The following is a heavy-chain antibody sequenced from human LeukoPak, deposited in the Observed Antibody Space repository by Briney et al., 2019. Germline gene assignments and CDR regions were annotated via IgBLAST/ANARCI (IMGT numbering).Heavy chain of an antibody. CDR1: GGSLSSGGYY. J-gene: IGHJ4*02. D-gene: IGHD5-18*01. CDR2: IYHSGST. V-gene: IGHV4-30-2*01. Sequence: SQTLSLTCTVSGGSLSSGGYYWSWIRQPPGKGLEWIGYIYHSGSTYYNPSLKSRVTISVDRSKNQLSLKLSSVTAADTAVYYCARGTEIQLWSPPFFDYWGQGTLATVSS. CDR3: ARGTEIQLWSPPFFDY.